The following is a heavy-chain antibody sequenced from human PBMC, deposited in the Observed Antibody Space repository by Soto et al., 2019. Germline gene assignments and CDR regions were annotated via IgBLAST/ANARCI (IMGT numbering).Heavy chain of an antibody. CDR1: EDTFTRYV. Sequence: QVQLVQSGAEVKKPGASVKVSCKASEDTFTRYVIHWVRQAPGQRLEWMGWINAGNGNTKYSQNFQGRVTITRDASATTAYMGLSSLRSQDTAVYYCATSTIDTSTWKQYFYGMDVWGQGSTVTVSS. CDR2: INAGNGNT. J-gene: IGHJ6*02. V-gene: IGHV1-3*01. D-gene: IGHD6-13*01. CDR3: ATSTIDTSTWKQYFYGMDV.